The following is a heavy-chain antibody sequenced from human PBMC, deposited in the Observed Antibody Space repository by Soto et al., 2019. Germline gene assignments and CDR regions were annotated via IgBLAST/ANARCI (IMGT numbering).Heavy chain of an antibody. CDR2: IWDDGSNK. CDR1: GFTFSSYG. D-gene: IGHD2-2*01. V-gene: IGHV3-33*01. Sequence: QVQLVESGGGVVQPGRSLRLSCAASGFTFSSYGMHWVRQAPGKGLEWVAVIWDDGSNKYYADSVKGRFTISRDNSRNALDLQMTSMRAEDTAVYYCARDMSEFVSSTFGYWGQGSLVIVSS. CDR3: ARDMSEFVSSTFGY. J-gene: IGHJ4*02.